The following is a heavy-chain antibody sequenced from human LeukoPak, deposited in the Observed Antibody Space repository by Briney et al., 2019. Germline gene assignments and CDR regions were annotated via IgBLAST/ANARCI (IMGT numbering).Heavy chain of an antibody. CDR3: AKDRRCCSRTICYFSGMDV. CDR2: ISGSGGIT. V-gene: IGHV3-23*01. J-gene: IGHJ6*02. D-gene: IGHD2-2*01. Sequence: GGSLRLSCAASGFTSSSYAMSWVRQAPGKGLEGVSGISGSGGITYYADSVEGRFTISRDNSKNTLYLQMNSLRAEDTAVYYCAKDRRCCSRTICYFSGMDVWGQGATVTVSS. CDR1: GFTSSSYA.